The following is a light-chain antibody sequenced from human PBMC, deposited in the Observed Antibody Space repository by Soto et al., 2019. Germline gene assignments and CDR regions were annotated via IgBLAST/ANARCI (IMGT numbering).Light chain of an antibody. CDR2: LTS. Sequence: LLTQSPATLSSFPGARVTLSCRARQAVNTRLAWYQHKPGQAPRHLIYLTSNRAAGIPARLHGSVSEPNFTLTIIDLEPEDFAVYYCDQRQSWPRTFGQGTKVDSK. CDR3: DQRQSWPRT. CDR1: QAVNTR. V-gene: IGKV3-11*01. J-gene: IGKJ1*01.